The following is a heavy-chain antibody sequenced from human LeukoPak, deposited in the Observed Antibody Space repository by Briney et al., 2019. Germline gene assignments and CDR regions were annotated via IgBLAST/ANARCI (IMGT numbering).Heavy chain of an antibody. J-gene: IGHJ4*02. CDR3: ARVASSVMDY. V-gene: IGHV4-59*01. CDR1: GDSISGYY. CDR2: IYYSGSA. Sequence: PSETLSLTCTVSGDSISGYYWSWVRQPPGKGLEYIGYIYYSGSANYNPSLKSRVTISVDTSKLQFSLKVSSVTAAHTAVYYCARVASSVMDYWGQGTLVTVSS.